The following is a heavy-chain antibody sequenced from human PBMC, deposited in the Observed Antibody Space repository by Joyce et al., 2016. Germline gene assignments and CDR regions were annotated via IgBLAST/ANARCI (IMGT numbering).Heavy chain of an antibody. CDR3: AREGRLRGFIYGPEVY. D-gene: IGHD5-18*01. CDR1: GFTVSSNY. Sequence: EVQLVESGGGLIQPGGSLRLSCAASGFTVSSNYMSWVRQTPGKGLEWVSVIYSVDTTYYADSVKGRFTISRDNSKNTLYLQMNSLRAEDTAVYYCAREGRLRGFIYGPEVYWGQGTLVTVSS. J-gene: IGHJ4*02. V-gene: IGHV3-53*01. CDR2: IYSVDTT.